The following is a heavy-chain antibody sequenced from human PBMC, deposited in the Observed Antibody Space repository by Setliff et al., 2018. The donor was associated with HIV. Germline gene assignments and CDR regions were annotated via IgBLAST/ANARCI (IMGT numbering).Heavy chain of an antibody. J-gene: IGHJ5*02. CDR3: ARQSSPPELLVAAGTPTLDP. CDR2: IIPILGIA. D-gene: IGHD6-13*01. CDR1: GGTFSSYA. Sequence: GASVKVSCKASGGTFSSYAISWVRQAPGQGLEWMGGIIPILGIANYAQKFQGRVTITADESTSTAYMELSSLRSEDTAVYYCARQSSPPELLVAAGTPTLDPWGQGTLVTVSS. V-gene: IGHV1-69*10.